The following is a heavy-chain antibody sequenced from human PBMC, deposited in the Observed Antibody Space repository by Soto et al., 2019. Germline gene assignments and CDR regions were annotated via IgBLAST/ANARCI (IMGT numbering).Heavy chain of an antibody. J-gene: IGHJ4*02. V-gene: IGHV3-33*01. D-gene: IGHD1-1*01. CDR2: INDGSEE. CDR3: ARDDLFVDNGLDH. Sequence: QVQLVESGGGVVRPGTSLRLSCAATGFSFSAHGMHWVRQAPGKGLEWLAVINDGSEEGYVDSVRGRFTISRDNARNILYLQMDNLRAEESALYYCARDDLFVDNGLDHWGQGTLVTVSS. CDR1: GFSFSAHG.